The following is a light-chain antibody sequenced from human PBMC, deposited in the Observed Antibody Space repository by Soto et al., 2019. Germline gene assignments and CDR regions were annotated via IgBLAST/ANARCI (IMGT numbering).Light chain of an antibody. J-gene: IGKJ1*01. CDR3: QQYNNWWT. V-gene: IGKV3-15*01. Sequence: EIVLTQSPGTLSLSPGERATLSCRARQSVSSNLAWYQQKPGQAPRLLIYGASTRATGIPARFSGSGSGTEFTLTISSLQSEDFAVYYCQQYNNWWTFGQGTKVDI. CDR1: QSVSSN. CDR2: GAS.